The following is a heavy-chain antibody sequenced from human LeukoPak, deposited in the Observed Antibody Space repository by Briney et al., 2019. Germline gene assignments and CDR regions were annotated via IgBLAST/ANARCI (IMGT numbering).Heavy chain of an antibody. CDR1: GFTFSRYG. D-gene: IGHD3-22*01. Sequence: GGSLRLFCAASGFTFSRYGIHWVRQSRGKGLEWVAVVSYLGEDQLYAESVRGRFPISRDNSKQTVFLQMNSQRGEDAAVYYCAKDRSSGPHYDYLIDVGGRETTVSVS. CDR3: AKDRSSGPHYDYLIDV. J-gene: IGHJ6*02. CDR2: VSYLGEDQ. V-gene: IGHV3-30*18.